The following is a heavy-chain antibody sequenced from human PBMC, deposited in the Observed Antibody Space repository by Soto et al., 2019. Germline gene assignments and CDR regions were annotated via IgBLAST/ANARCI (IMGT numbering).Heavy chain of an antibody. V-gene: IGHV3-33*01. J-gene: IGHJ6*02. CDR1: GFTFSSYG. Sequence: QVQLVESGGGVVQPGRSLRLSCAASGFTFSSYGMHWVRQAPGKGLEWVAVIWYDGSNKYYADSVKGRFTISRDNSKNTLYLQMNSLRAEDTAVYHCARDETKQLAYYYGMDVWGQGTTVTVSS. CDR3: ARDETKQLAYYYGMDV. D-gene: IGHD1-1*01. CDR2: IWYDGSNK.